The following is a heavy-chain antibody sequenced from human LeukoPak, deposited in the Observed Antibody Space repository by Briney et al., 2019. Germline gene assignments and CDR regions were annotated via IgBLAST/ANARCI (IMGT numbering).Heavy chain of an antibody. CDR2: VDYTGIT. V-gene: IGHV4-39*01. J-gene: IGHJ3*02. CDR3: ARAHSSVDAFDI. D-gene: IGHD3-3*01. CDR1: GGSISGSGYY. Sequence: SETLSLTCTVSGGSISGSGYYWGWIRQPPGKGLEWIGSVDYTGITSHSPSLKSRVTISVDTSKNQFSLKVSSVSAADTGVYYCARAHSSVDAFDIWGQGTMVTVSS.